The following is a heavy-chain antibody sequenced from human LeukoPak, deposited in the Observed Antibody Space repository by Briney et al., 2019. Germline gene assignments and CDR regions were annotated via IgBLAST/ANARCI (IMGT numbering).Heavy chain of an antibody. CDR3: ARDEYYSDTSGGFDY. J-gene: IGHJ4*02. D-gene: IGHD3-22*01. CDR2: ISAYNGYT. V-gene: IGHV1-18*01. CDR1: GYTFTSYG. Sequence: ASVKVSCKASGYTFTSYGISWVRQAPGQGLEWMGWISAYNGYTNYAQNLQGRVTMTTDTSTSTAYMDLRSLRSDDTAVYYCARDEYYSDTSGGFDYWGQGTLVTVSS.